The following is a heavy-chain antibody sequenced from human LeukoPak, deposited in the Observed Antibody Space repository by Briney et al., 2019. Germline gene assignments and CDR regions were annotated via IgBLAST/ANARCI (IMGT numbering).Heavy chain of an antibody. CDR3: ARHSRPGSGGCENAFDI. CDR1: GGSISNSNYC. D-gene: IGHD5-12*01. CDR2: FCYSEST. J-gene: IGHJ3*02. Sequence: PSETLSLTCTVSGGSISNSNYCWGWIRQSPGKGLEWIGSFCYSESTHYNPSLKSRITISVDTSKNQFSLKLSSVTAADTAVYYCARHSRPGSGGCENAFDIWGQGTMVTVSS. V-gene: IGHV4-39*01.